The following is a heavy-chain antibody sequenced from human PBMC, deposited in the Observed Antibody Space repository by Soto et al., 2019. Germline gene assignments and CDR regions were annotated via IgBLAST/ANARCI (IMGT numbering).Heavy chain of an antibody. CDR1: GFTFSNAW. D-gene: IGHD4-4*01. Sequence: GGSLRLSCAASGFTFSNAWMSWVRQAPGKGLEWVGRIKSKTDGGTTDYAAPVKGRFTISRDDSKNTLYLQMNSLKTEDTAVYYCTTDKADYSNYYYYGMDVWGQGTTVTVSS. J-gene: IGHJ6*02. V-gene: IGHV3-15*01. CDR3: TTDKADYSNYYYYGMDV. CDR2: IKSKTDGGTT.